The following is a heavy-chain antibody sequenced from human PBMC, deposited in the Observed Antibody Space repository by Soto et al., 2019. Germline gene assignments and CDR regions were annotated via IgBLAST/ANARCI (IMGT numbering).Heavy chain of an antibody. Sequence: GGSLRLSCAASGFTFSSYSMNWARQAPGKGLEWVSYISSSSSTIYYADSVKGRFTISRDNAKNSLYLQMNSLRDEDTAVYYCARLGVVVPAADYYYYGMDVWGQGTTVTVSS. J-gene: IGHJ6*02. CDR3: ARLGVVVPAADYYYYGMDV. D-gene: IGHD2-2*01. CDR1: GFTFSSYS. V-gene: IGHV3-48*02. CDR2: ISSSSSTI.